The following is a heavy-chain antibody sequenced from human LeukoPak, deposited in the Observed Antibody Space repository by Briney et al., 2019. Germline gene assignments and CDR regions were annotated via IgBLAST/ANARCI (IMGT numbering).Heavy chain of an antibody. CDR2: INPAGSET. J-gene: IGHJ4*02. CDR3: ARFGYVAAVDV. V-gene: IGHV3-7*01. D-gene: IGHD2-15*01. Sequence: PGGPLRLSFAAPGFPFSAYWMTWFRQAPVPGREGVANINPAGSETYYVDPVKGRFSISRDNAKNLVYLQMNSLRAEDTAVYHCARFGYVAAVDVWGQGTPVTVSS. CDR1: GFPFSAYW.